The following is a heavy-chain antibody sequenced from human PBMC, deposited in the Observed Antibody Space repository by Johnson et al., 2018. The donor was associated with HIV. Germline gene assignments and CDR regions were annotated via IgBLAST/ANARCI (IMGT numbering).Heavy chain of an antibody. D-gene: IGHD6-13*01. CDR2: ISSSGSTI. Sequence: GFTFSDYYMSWIRQAPGKGLEWVSYISSSGSTIYYADSVKGRFTISRDNSKNTLYLQMNSLRAEDTAVYYCAKGSSSWPNDAFDIWGQGTMVTVSS. CDR3: AKGSSSWPNDAFDI. V-gene: IGHV3-11*01. CDR1: GFTFSDYY. J-gene: IGHJ3*02.